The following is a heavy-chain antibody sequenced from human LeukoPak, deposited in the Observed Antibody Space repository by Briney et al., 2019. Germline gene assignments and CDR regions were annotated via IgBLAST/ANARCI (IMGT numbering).Heavy chain of an antibody. CDR2: IYYSGNT. CDR3: ARRDGSYFSWFDY. Sequence: SETLSLTCAVYGGSFSGYYWSWIRQPPGKGLEWIGYIYYSGNTNYNPSLKSRVTISVDTSKNQFSLKLSSVTAADTAVYYCARRDGSYFSWFDYWGQGTLVTVSS. CDR1: GGSFSGYY. V-gene: IGHV4-59*08. D-gene: IGHD1-26*01. J-gene: IGHJ4*02.